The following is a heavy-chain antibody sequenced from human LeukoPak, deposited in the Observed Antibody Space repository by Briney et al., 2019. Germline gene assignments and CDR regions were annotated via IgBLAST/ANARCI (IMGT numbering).Heavy chain of an antibody. D-gene: IGHD3-10*01. Sequence: ASVKVSCKASGYTFSNYGITWVRQAPGQGLEWMGWISAYNGSTNYAQKFQGRVTMTRDTSTRTAYMELSSLRSDDTAVYYCARVFTIANIATWFDPWGQGTLVTVSS. CDR1: GYTFSNYG. J-gene: IGHJ5*02. V-gene: IGHV1-18*01. CDR3: ARVFTIANIATWFDP. CDR2: ISAYNGST.